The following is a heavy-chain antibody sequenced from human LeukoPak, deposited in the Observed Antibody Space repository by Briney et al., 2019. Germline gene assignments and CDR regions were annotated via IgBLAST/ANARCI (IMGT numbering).Heavy chain of an antibody. CDR3: AGYCSGGSCYSAFDY. CDR2: ISSSSSYI. V-gene: IGHV3-21*01. Sequence: PGGSLRLSCAASGFTFSSYSMNWVRQAPGKGLEWVSSISSSSSYIYYADSVKGRFTISRDNAKNSLYLQMNSLRAEDTAVYYCAGYCSGGSCYSAFDYWSQGTLVTVSS. CDR1: GFTFSSYS. J-gene: IGHJ4*02. D-gene: IGHD2-15*01.